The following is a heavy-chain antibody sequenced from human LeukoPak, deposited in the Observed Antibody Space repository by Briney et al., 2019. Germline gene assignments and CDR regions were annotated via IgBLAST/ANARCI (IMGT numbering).Heavy chain of an antibody. CDR1: GYTFTSYG. D-gene: IGHD3-22*01. Sequence: ASVKVSYKASGYTFTSYGISWVRQAPGQGLKWMGWISAYNGNTNYAQKLQGRVTMTTDTSTSTAYMELRSLRSDDTAVYYCARVRDSSGYYYGLVDYWGQGTLVTVSS. V-gene: IGHV1-18*01. J-gene: IGHJ4*02. CDR3: ARVRDSSGYYYGLVDY. CDR2: ISAYNGNT.